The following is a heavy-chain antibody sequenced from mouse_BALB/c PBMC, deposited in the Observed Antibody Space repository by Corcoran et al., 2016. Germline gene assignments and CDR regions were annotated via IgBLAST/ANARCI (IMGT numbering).Heavy chain of an antibody. J-gene: IGHJ4*01. CDR3: ARYYRYYYAMDY. D-gene: IGHD2-14*01. CDR2: INTYTGEP. CDR1: GYTFTNYG. V-gene: IGHV9-1*02. Sequence: QIQLVQSGPELKKPGETVKISCKASGYTFTNYGMNWVKQAPGKGLKWMGWINTYTGEPTYADAFKGRFAFSLETSASTAYLQINNLKNEDMATYFCARYYRYYYAMDYWGQGTSVTVSS.